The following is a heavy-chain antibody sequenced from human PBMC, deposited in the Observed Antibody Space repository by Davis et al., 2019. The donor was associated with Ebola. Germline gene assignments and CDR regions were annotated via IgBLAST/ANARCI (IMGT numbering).Heavy chain of an antibody. J-gene: IGHJ6*02. CDR1: GLTFSNFA. Sequence: PGGYLRLSCAASGLTFSNFAMNWVRQAPGKGLEWVSGISGSGGRTYYADSVKGRFTISRENFRNTVYLQMNSLRAEDTALYFCAKGIGSTTRCYETSYYYAMDVWGQGTTVTVSS. CDR2: ISGSGGRT. CDR3: AKGIGSTTRCYETSYYYAMDV. D-gene: IGHD2-2*01. V-gene: IGHV3-23*01.